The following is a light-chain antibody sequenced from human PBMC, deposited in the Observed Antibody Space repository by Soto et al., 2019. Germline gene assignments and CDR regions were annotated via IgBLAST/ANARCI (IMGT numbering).Light chain of an antibody. V-gene: IGKV1-8*01. CDR3: QQYYSFPLT. Sequence: AIGVTQSPSSLSASTGDRVTIPSRASQGISSYLAWYQQKPGKAPELLIYAASTLQSGVPSRFSGSGAGTDFTLTISCLQSEDFATYYCQQYYSFPLTFGEGTKV. CDR1: QGISSY. CDR2: AAS. J-gene: IGKJ4*01.